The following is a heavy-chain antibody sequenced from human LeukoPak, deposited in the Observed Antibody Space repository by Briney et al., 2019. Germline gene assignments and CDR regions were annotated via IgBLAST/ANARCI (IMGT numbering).Heavy chain of an antibody. V-gene: IGHV3-74*01. CDR1: GITLSNYW. D-gene: IGHD4-23*01. J-gene: IGHJ4*02. CDR2: INYEGSTT. CDR3: ATSSYGGNFGLFDY. Sequence: PPGGSLRLSCAASGITLSNYWMHWVRQVPGKGLVWVSRINYEGSTTSYADSVKGRFTISRDNAKNTLYLQMNSLRAEDTSVYYCATSSYGGNFGLFDYWGQGILVTVSS.